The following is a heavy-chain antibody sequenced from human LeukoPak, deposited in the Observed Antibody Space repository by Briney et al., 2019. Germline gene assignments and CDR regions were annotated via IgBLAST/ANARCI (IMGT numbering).Heavy chain of an antibody. V-gene: IGHV3-7*01. Sequence: GGSLRLSCAASGFAFRNYFMSWVRQAPGKGLEWVASIKNDGSERYYVDSVRGRYTISRDNTKNSLFLQMSSLRAEDTAVYYCATDRGWRTSGYYLYYFEYWGQGTLVTFSS. D-gene: IGHD3-3*01. CDR1: GFAFRNYF. J-gene: IGHJ4*02. CDR3: ATDRGWRTSGYYLYYFEY. CDR2: IKNDGSER.